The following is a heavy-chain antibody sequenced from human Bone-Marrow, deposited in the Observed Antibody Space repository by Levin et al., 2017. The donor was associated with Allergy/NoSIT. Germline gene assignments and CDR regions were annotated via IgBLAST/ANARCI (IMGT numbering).Heavy chain of an antibody. D-gene: IGHD3-16*02. CDR1: GYSFTTFG. V-gene: IGHV1-18*01. Sequence: GESLKISCKASGYSFTTFGISWVRQAPGQGLEWMGWISGHNGNTNYAEKFKDSVIMTTDTSTSTAHMELRSLRSDDTAVYFCARDGWELGDLSGPYWGQGTLVTVSS. J-gene: IGHJ4*02. CDR3: ARDGWELGDLSGPY. CDR2: ISGHNGNT.